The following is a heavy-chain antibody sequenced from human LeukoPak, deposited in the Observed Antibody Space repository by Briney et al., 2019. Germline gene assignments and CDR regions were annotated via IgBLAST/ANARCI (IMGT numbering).Heavy chain of an antibody. CDR1: GFTFSSYA. D-gene: IGHD1-1*01. CDR3: AKDRRGNAPRGAFDI. Sequence: GGSLRLSCAASGFTFSSYAMSWVRQAPGKGLEWVSAISGGGGATFYADSVKGRFTISRDNSKNTLYLQMNGLRAEDTAVYYCAKDRRGNAPRGAFDIWGQGTMVTVSS. V-gene: IGHV3-23*01. CDR2: ISGGGGAT. J-gene: IGHJ3*02.